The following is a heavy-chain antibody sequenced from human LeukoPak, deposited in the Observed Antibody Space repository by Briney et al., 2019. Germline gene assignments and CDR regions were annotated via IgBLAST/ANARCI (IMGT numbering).Heavy chain of an antibody. CDR2: ISGSGGST. Sequence: GGSLRLSCAASGFTFSSYAMSWVRQAPGKGLEWVSAISGSGGSTYYADSVKGRFTISRDNSKNTLYLQMNSLRAEDTAVYYCAPRGHSSGYQSWSDPWGQGTLVTVSS. CDR1: GFTFSSYA. V-gene: IGHV3-23*01. D-gene: IGHD3-22*01. CDR3: APRGHSSGYQSWSDP. J-gene: IGHJ5*02.